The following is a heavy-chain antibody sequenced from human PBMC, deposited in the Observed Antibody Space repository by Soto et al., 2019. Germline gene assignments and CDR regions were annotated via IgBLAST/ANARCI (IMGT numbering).Heavy chain of an antibody. J-gene: IGHJ5*02. D-gene: IGHD3-10*01. V-gene: IGHV3-9*01. CDR1: GFTFDDYA. CDR2: ISWNSGNM. CDR3: AKDLGPYASGVNWFDP. Sequence: EVQLVESGGGLVQPGRSLRLSCAASGFTFDDYAMHWVRQAPGKGLEWVSGISWNSGNMGYADSVKGRFIISRDNAKNSVYLQMNSLRAEDTALYYCAKDLGPYASGVNWFDPWGQGTLVTVSS.